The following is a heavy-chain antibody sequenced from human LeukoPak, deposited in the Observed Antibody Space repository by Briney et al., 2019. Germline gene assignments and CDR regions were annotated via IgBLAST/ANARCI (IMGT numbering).Heavy chain of an antibody. J-gene: IGHJ4*02. CDR2: IYYSGST. V-gene: IGHV4-59*12. CDR3: ARGYSYGKPPDY. Sequence: SETLSLTCTVSGGSISSYYWSWIRQPPGKGLEWIGYIYYSGSTNYNPSLKSRVTISVDRSKNQFSLKLSSVTAADTAVYYCARGYSYGKPPDYWGQGTLVTVSS. D-gene: IGHD5-18*01. CDR1: GGSISSYY.